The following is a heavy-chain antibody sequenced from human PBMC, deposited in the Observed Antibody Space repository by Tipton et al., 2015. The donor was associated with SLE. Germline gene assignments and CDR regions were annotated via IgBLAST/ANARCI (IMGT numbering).Heavy chain of an antibody. V-gene: IGHV4-59*01. J-gene: IGHJ4*02. Sequence: TLSLTCTVSGGSISSYYWSWTRQPPGKGLEWIGYIYYSGSTNYNPSLKSRVTISVDTSKNQFSLKLSSVTAADTAVYYCARWAGPTVNFDYWGQGTLVTVSS. D-gene: IGHD4-11*01. CDR3: ARWAGPTVNFDY. CDR1: GGSISSYY. CDR2: IYYSGST.